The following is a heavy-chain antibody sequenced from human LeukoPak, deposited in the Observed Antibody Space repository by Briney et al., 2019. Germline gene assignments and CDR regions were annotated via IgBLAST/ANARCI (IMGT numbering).Heavy chain of an antibody. CDR1: GGTFSSYA. D-gene: IGHD1-26*01. Sequence: ASVKVSCKASGGTFSSYAISWVRQAPGQGLEWMGGIIPIFGTANYAQKFQGRVTITTDESTSTAYMELSSLRSEDTAVYYCASLRGSYLDYWGQGTLVTVSS. V-gene: IGHV1-69*05. CDR2: IIPIFGTA. J-gene: IGHJ4*02. CDR3: ASLRGSYLDY.